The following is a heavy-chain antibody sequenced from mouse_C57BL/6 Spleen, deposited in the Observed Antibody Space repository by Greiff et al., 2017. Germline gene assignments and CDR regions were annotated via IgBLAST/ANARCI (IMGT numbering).Heavy chain of an antibody. J-gene: IGHJ3*01. Sequence: EVKLVESGGGLVKPGGSLKLSCAASGFTFSSYTMSWVRQTPEKRLEWVATISGGGGNTYYPDSVKGRFTLSRDNAKNTLYLQLSSLRSEDTAVYYCARPLTGSWFAYWGKGTLFTVSA. CDR2: ISGGGGNT. D-gene: IGHD2-13*01. V-gene: IGHV5-9*04. CDR1: GFTFSSYT. CDR3: ARPLTGSWFAY.